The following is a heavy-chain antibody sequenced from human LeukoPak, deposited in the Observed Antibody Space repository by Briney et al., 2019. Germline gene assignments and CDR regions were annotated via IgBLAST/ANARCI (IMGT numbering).Heavy chain of an antibody. J-gene: IGHJ4*02. CDR1: GFTFSASA. CDR3: VKEDAVAGHYFDY. Sequence: GGSLGLSCSASGFTFSASAMHWVRQAPGKGLEYVSAISSNGGSTYYADSLKGRFTVSRDNSKNTLYLQMTSLRAEDTAVYYCVKEDAVAGHYFDYWGQGTLVTVSS. D-gene: IGHD6-19*01. CDR2: ISSNGGST. V-gene: IGHV3-64D*09.